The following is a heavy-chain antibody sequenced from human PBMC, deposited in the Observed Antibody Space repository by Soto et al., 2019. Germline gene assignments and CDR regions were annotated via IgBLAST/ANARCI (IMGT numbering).Heavy chain of an antibody. V-gene: IGHV4-59*08. CDR3: ARHFESIVATPNWFDP. J-gene: IGHJ5*02. CDR1: GGSISSYY. CDR2: IYYSGST. Sequence: SETLSLTCTVSGGSISSYYWSWIRQPPGKGLEWIGYIYYSGSTNYNPSLKRRVTISVDTSQNQCCLKLSAVSAAGTAVYYCARHFESIVATPNWFDPWGQGTLVTVSX. D-gene: IGHD5-12*01.